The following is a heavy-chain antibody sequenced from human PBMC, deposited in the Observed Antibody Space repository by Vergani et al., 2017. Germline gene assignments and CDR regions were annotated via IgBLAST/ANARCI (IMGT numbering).Heavy chain of an antibody. CDR3: ARGHPYYYGSGSYCWFDP. V-gene: IGHV4-39*01. Sequence: QLQLQESGPGLVKPSETLSLTCTVSGGSISSSSYYWGWIRQPPGKGLEWIGSIYYSGSTYYNPSLKSRVTISVDTSKNQFSLKLSSVTAADTAVYYCARGHPYYYGSGSYCWFDPWGQGTLVTVSS. D-gene: IGHD3-10*01. J-gene: IGHJ5*02. CDR1: GGSISSSSYY. CDR2: IYYSGST.